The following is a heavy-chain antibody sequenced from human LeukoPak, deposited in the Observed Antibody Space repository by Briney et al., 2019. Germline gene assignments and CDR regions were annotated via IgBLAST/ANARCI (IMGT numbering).Heavy chain of an antibody. CDR1: GFTFSSYG. CDR2: IRYDGSNK. V-gene: IGHV3-30*02. J-gene: IGHJ4*02. Sequence: GGSLRLSCAASGFTFSSYGMHWVRQAPGKGLEWVAFIRYDGSNKYYADSVKGRVTISRDNSKSTLFLQMNSLRAEDTAVYYCAKDKIWGEDYFDYWGQGTLVTVSS. D-gene: IGHD3-16*01. CDR3: AKDKIWGEDYFDY.